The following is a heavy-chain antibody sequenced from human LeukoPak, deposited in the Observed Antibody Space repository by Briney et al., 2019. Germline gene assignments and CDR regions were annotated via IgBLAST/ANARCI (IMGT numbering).Heavy chain of an antibody. CDR2: IRYDGSNK. CDR1: GFTFSNYG. D-gene: IGHD5-24*01. J-gene: IGHJ4*02. Sequence: GGSLRLSCAASGFTFSNYGMHWVRQAPGKGLEWVTFIRYDGSNKYYADSVKGRFTISRDNSKNTLYLQMNSLRVEDTAMYYCAKVEMPTRPGGIDYWGQGTLVTVSS. CDR3: AKVEMPTRPGGIDY. V-gene: IGHV3-30*02.